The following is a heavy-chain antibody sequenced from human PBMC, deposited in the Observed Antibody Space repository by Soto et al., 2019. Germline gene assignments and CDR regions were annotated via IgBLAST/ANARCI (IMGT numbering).Heavy chain of an antibody. Sequence: GESLKISCQGSGYQFSDYWIGWVRQMPGKGLEWMGILYPGDSGTKYSPSFQGHVTFSVDTSISTAFLQWDSLQASDTAIYYCARQHYNFWSGSYTGSSHFDFWGRGTLVTVSS. CDR2: LYPGDSGT. CDR1: GYQFSDYW. D-gene: IGHD3-3*01. J-gene: IGHJ2*01. V-gene: IGHV5-51*01. CDR3: ARQHYNFWSGSYTGSSHFDF.